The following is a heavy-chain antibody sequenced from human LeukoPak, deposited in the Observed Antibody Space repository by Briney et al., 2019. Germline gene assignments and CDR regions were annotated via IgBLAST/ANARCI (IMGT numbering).Heavy chain of an antibody. CDR2: IYYSGST. V-gene: IGHV4-39*01. CDR1: GGSISSSSYY. Sequence: PSETLSLTCTVSGGSISSSSYYWGWIRQPPGKGLEWIGSIYYSGSTYYNPSLKSRVTISVDTSKNQFSLKLSSVTAADTAVYYCARLGPPYNPTASSSVDYWGQGTLVTVSS. CDR3: ARLGPPYNPTASSSVDY. J-gene: IGHJ4*02. D-gene: IGHD6-13*01.